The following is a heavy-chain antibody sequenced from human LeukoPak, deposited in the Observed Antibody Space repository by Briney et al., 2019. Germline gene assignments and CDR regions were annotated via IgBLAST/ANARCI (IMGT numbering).Heavy chain of an antibody. V-gene: IGHV3-11*01. Sequence: GGSLRLPCAASGFTFSDYYMSWIRQAPGKGLEWVSYISSSGSTIYYADSVKGRFTISRDNAKNSLYLQMNSLRAEDTAVYYCARVEFDYYDSSGPRAYYYGMDVWGQGTTVTVSS. CDR1: GFTFSDYY. J-gene: IGHJ6*02. CDR3: ARVEFDYYDSSGPRAYYYGMDV. D-gene: IGHD3-22*01. CDR2: ISSSGSTI.